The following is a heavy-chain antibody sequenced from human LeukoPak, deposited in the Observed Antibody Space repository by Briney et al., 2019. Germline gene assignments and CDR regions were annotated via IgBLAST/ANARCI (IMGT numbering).Heavy chain of an antibody. CDR3: ASHSNRAEKPDY. J-gene: IGHJ4*02. CDR2: ISSSGSTI. V-gene: IGHV3-48*03. CDR1: GFTFSSYE. D-gene: IGHD6-13*01. Sequence: GGSLRLSCAASGFTFSSYEMNWVRQAPGKGLEWVSYISSSGSTIYYADSVKGRFTISRDNAKNSLYLQMNSLRAEDTAVYYCASHSNRAEKPDYWGQGTLVAVSS.